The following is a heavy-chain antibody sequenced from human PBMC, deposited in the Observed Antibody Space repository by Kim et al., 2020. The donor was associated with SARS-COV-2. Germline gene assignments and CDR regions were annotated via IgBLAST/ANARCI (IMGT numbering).Heavy chain of an antibody. CDR1: GYTFTSYA. Sequence: ASVKVSCKASGYTFTSYAMNWVRQAPGQGLEWMGWINTNTGNPTYAQGFTGRFVFSLDTSVSTAYLQISRLKAEDTAVYYCARGGGQEWEYAFDIWGQGTMVTVSS. J-gene: IGHJ3*02. CDR2: INTNTGNP. D-gene: IGHD1-26*01. CDR3: ARGGGQEWEYAFDI. V-gene: IGHV7-4-1*02.